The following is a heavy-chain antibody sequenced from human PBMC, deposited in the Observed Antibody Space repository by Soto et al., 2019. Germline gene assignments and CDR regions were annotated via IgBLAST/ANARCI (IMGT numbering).Heavy chain of an antibody. J-gene: IGHJ5*02. CDR1: GYSFTSYW. Sequence: GESLKISCKGSGYSFTSYWISWVRQMPGKGLEWLGRIDPSDSSTNYSPSFQGHVTISADKSISTAYLQWSSLKASDTAIYYCASLTGFEVHYSGFAPWGKGPLVNGSA. V-gene: IGHV5-10-1*01. D-gene: IGHD3-3*01. CDR2: IDPSDSST. CDR3: ASLTGFEVHYSGFAP.